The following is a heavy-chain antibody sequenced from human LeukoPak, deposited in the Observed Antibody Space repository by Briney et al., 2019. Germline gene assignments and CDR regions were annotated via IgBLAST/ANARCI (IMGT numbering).Heavy chain of an antibody. CDR3: AKDTLVRGVPKNYFDY. CDR1: GFTFDDYA. V-gene: IGHV3-9*01. CDR2: ISWNSGSI. J-gene: IGHJ4*02. Sequence: PGRSLRLSCAASGFTFDDYAMHWVRHAPGKGLEWVSGISWNSGSIGYADSVKGRFTISRDNAKNSLYLQMNSLRAEDTALYYCAKDTLVRGVPKNYFDYWGQGTLVTVSS. D-gene: IGHD3-10*01.